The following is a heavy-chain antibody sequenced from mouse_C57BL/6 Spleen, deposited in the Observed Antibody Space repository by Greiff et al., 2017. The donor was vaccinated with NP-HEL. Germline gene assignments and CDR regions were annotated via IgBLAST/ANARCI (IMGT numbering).Heavy chain of an antibody. CDR1: GYSITSDY. CDR3: ASKGNYGAMDY. J-gene: IGHJ4*01. D-gene: IGHD1-1*01. V-gene: IGHV3-8*01. Sequence: VKLQESGPGLAKPSHTLSLTCPVTGYSITSDYWNWIRKFPGNKLEYMGYISYSGSTYYNPSPKSRISITRDTSKNQYYLRLNSVTTEDTATYCCASKGNYGAMDYWGQGTSVTVSS. CDR2: ISYSGST.